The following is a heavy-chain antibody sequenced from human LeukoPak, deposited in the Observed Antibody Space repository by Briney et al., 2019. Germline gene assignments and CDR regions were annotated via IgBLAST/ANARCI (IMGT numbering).Heavy chain of an antibody. V-gene: IGHV1-18*01. CDR2: ISAYNGNT. Sequence: ASVKVSCKASGYTFTSYGISWVRQAPGQGLEWMGWISAYNGNTNYAQKLQGRVTMTTDTSTSTAYMGLRSLRSDDTAVYYCARDYSNYDSSWFDPWGQGTLVTVSS. CDR1: GYTFTSYG. J-gene: IGHJ5*02. D-gene: IGHD4-11*01. CDR3: ARDYSNYDSSWFDP.